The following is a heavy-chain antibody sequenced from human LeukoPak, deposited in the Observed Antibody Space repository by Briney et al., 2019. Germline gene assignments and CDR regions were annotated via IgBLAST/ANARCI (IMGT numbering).Heavy chain of an antibody. CDR1: GFTFSSYA. J-gene: IGHJ6*02. Sequence: PGGSLRLSCAASGFTFSSYAMSWVRQAPGKGLEWVSASSGSGASTYYADSVKGRFTISRDNAKNSLYLQMNSLRAEDTAVYYCARDPGDGSGSYYYYGMDVWGQGTTVTVSS. CDR2: SSGSGAST. D-gene: IGHD3-10*01. V-gene: IGHV3-23*01. CDR3: ARDPGDGSGSYYYYGMDV.